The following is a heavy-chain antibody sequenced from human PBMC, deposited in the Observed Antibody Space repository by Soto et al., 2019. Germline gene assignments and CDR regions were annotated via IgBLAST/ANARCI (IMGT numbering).Heavy chain of an antibody. CDR1: GFTFSSYA. CDR2: ISYDGSNK. Sequence: QVQLVESGGGVVQPGRSLRLSCAASGFTFSSYAMHWVRQAPGKGLEWVAVISYDGSNKYYADSVKGRFTISRDNSKNTLYLQMNSLRAEDTAVYYCAREGEMATSDYWGQGTLVTVSS. J-gene: IGHJ4*02. V-gene: IGHV3-30-3*01. D-gene: IGHD5-12*01. CDR3: AREGEMATSDY.